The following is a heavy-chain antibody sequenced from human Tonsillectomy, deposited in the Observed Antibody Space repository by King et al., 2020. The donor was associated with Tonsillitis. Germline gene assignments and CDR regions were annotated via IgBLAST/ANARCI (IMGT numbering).Heavy chain of an antibody. CDR1: GYRFTNYW. Sequence: VQLVESGAEVKKPGESLKISCKGSGYRFTNYWIGWVRQMPGKGLEWMGIIYPVDSDTRYSPSFQGQFTISADKSIRATYLQWSSLKASDTAMYYCASRPDGFDIWGQGTMVTVSS. CDR2: IYPVDSDT. CDR3: ASRPDGFDI. V-gene: IGHV5-51*01. J-gene: IGHJ3*02.